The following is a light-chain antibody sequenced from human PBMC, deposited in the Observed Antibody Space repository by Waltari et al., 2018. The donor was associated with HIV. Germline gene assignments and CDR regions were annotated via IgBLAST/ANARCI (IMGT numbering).Light chain of an antibody. V-gene: IGLV1-51*01. CDR2: ENK. Sequence: QSVLTQPPSVSAAPGQKVTISCSGSSSNIGNNYVSWYQQLPGTAPKLLIYENKKRPAGIPDRFSASKSGTSATLGITGLQTGDEADYYCGTWDSRLSARVFGGGTKLTVL. CDR3: GTWDSRLSARV. CDR1: SSNIGNNY. J-gene: IGLJ3*02.